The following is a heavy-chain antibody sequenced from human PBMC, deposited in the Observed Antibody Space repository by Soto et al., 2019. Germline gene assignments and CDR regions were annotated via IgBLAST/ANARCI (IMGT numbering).Heavy chain of an antibody. V-gene: IGHV3-30-3*01. J-gene: IGHJ6*02. CDR3: ARDRVAVAGNYYSYGMDV. D-gene: IGHD6-19*01. Sequence: QVQLVESGGGVVQPGRSLRLSCAASGFTFSSYAMHWVRQAPGKGLEWVAVISYDGSNKYYADSVKGRFTISRDNSKNTLYLQMNSLRAQDTAVYYCARDRVAVAGNYYSYGMDVWGPGTPVTVSS. CDR2: ISYDGSNK. CDR1: GFTFSSYA.